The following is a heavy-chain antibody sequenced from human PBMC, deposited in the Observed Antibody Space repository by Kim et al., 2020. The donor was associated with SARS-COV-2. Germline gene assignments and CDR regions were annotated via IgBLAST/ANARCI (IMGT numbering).Heavy chain of an antibody. CDR3: ARRQFTSCWYYSDD. J-gene: IGHJ4*02. Sequence: ADSVKGRFTISRDNAKTTRYRQMSSLRAEDTAVYYCARRQFTSCWYYSDDWGQGTLVTVSS. D-gene: IGHD6-19*01. V-gene: IGHV3-74*01.